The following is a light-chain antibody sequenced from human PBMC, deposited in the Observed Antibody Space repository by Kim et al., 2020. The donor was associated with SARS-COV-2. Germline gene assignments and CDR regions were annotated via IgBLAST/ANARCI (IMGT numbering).Light chain of an antibody. CDR1: SLRNSY. CDR3: CSRNSRAKVYV. J-gene: IGLJ1*01. CDR2: DEN. Sequence: ALGQKVRITCQGDSLRNSYASWYQQKPGQAPILVMSDENNRPSGIPDRFSGSTSGSTASLTITGAQAEDEADYYCCSRNSRAKVYVFGTGTKVTVL. V-gene: IGLV3-19*01.